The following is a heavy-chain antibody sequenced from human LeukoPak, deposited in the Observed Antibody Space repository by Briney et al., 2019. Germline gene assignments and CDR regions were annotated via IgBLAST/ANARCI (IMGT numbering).Heavy chain of an antibody. Sequence: GGSLRLSCTASGLTFSDHAMSWVRQAPGKGLEWVAFIRRKVHGGTTEYAASVKGRFTLSRDDSKSIAYLQMNSLKTEDTAVYYCTREFCGSSTRRQFDNWGQGTLVTVSS. CDR2: IRRKVHGGTT. J-gene: IGHJ4*02. D-gene: IGHD2-2*01. CDR3: TREFCGSSTRRQFDN. CDR1: GLTFSDHA. V-gene: IGHV3-49*04.